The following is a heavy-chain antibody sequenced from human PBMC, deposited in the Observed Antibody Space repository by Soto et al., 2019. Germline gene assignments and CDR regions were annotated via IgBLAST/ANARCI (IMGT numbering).Heavy chain of an antibody. CDR3: ARGYYDFWSGYYYFDY. J-gene: IGHJ4*02. Sequence: ASVKVSCKASGYTFTSYYMHWVRQAPGQGLEWMGIINPSGGSTSYAQKFQGRVTMTRDTSTSTVYMELSSLRSGDTAVYYCARGYYDFWSGYYYFDYWGQGTLVTVSS. V-gene: IGHV1-46*01. D-gene: IGHD3-3*01. CDR1: GYTFTSYY. CDR2: INPSGGST.